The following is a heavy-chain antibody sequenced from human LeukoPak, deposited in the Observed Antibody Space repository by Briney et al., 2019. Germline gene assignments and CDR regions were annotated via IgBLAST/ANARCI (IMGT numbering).Heavy chain of an antibody. D-gene: IGHD3-16*02. CDR2: ISSSSSYI. V-gene: IGHV3-21*01. Sequence: GGSLRPSCAASGFTFSSYSMNWVRQAPGKGLEWVSSISSSSSYIYYADSVKGRFTISRDNAKNSLYLQMNSLRAEDTAVYYCASGIMITFGGVIVNDYWGQGTLVTVSS. CDR3: ASGIMITFGGVIVNDY. J-gene: IGHJ4*02. CDR1: GFTFSSYS.